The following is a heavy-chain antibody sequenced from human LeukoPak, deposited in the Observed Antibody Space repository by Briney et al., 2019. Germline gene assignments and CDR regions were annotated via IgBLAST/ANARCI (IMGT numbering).Heavy chain of an antibody. J-gene: IGHJ6*02. D-gene: IGHD5-18*01. CDR2: MYYSGST. CDR1: GGSFSGYY. V-gene: IGHV4-31*11. Sequence: SETLSLTFAVYGGSFSGYYWSWIRLHPGKGLEWIGYMYYSGSTYYNPSLRSRVTISVDTSKNQFSLKLSSVTAADTAVYYCARDGGLDTAMVPYYYYGMDVWGQGTTVTVSS. CDR3: ARDGGLDTAMVPYYYYGMDV.